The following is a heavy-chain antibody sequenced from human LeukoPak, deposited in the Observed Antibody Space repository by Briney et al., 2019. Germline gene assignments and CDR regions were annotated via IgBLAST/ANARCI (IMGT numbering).Heavy chain of an antibody. J-gene: IGHJ4*02. V-gene: IGHV1-69*06. Sequence: ASVKVSCKASGYTFTSYGISWVRQAPGQGLEWMGGIIPIFGTANYAQKFQGRVTITADKSTSTAYMELSSLRSEDTAVYYCAKGGGYSYGYVRPFDYWGQGTLVTVSS. D-gene: IGHD5-18*01. CDR3: AKGGGYSYGYVRPFDY. CDR1: GYTFTSYG. CDR2: IIPIFGTA.